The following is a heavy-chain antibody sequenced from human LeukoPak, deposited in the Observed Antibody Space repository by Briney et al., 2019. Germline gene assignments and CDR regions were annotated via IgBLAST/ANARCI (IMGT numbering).Heavy chain of an antibody. Sequence: ASVKVSCKASGYSFTNYGINWVRQAPGQGLEWLGWISASNGNTNYAQKLQGRVTMTTDTSTSTAYMELRSLRSDDTAVYYCASNSDRNYYYYYMDVWGKGTTVTVSS. D-gene: IGHD1-26*01. CDR2: ISASNGNT. CDR3: ASNSDRNYYYYYMDV. CDR1: GYSFTNYG. V-gene: IGHV1-18*01. J-gene: IGHJ6*03.